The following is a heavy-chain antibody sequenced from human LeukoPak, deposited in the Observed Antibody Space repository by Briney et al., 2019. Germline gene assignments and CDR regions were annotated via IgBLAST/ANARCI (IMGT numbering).Heavy chain of an antibody. CDR3: AGRDGYNTYYYYGMDV. Sequence: PSETLSLTCAVYGGSFSGYYWSWIRQPPGKGLEWIGEINHSGSTNYNPSLKSRVTISVDTSKNQFSLKLSSVTAADTAVYYCAGRDGYNTYYYYGMDVWGQGTTVTVSS. CDR1: GGSFSGYY. V-gene: IGHV4-34*01. J-gene: IGHJ6*02. CDR2: INHSGST. D-gene: IGHD5-24*01.